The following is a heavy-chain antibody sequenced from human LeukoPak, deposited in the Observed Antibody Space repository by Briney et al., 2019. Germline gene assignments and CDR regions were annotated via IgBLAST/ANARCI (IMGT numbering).Heavy chain of an antibody. J-gene: IGHJ4*02. CDR1: GFTFDDYG. V-gene: IGHV3-20*04. D-gene: IGHD3-10*01. CDR2: INWNGGRT. Sequence: PGGSLRLSCAASGFTFDDYGMTWVRQAPGKGLEWVSGINWNGGRTGYADSVKGRFTISRDNAQNSLYLQMNSLRAEDTAVYYCARDFEGSRSYHCPFDYWGQETLVTVSS. CDR3: ARDFEGSRSYHCPFDY.